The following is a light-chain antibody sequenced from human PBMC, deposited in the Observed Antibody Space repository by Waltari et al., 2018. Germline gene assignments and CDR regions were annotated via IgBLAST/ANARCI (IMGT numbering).Light chain of an antibody. J-gene: IGKJ2*01. CDR2: WVF. Sequence: VMTQSPVSLSVTLGQVASISCKSSQSLVPVDGNTYLNWFHQRPGQSPRRLIYWVFNRDSGVPDGFSGSGSGTDFTLRISRVEAEDFGVYYCMQGTRWPYTFGQGTQLDIK. CDR3: MQGTRWPYT. V-gene: IGKV2-30*02. CDR1: QSLVPVDGNTY.